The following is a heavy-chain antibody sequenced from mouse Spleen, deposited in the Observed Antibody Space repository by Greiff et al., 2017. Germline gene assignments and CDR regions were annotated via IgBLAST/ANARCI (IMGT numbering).Heavy chain of an antibody. V-gene: IGHV14-4*01. CDR3: TTSGYGRDDAMDY. CDR2: IDPENGDT. J-gene: IGHJ4*01. CDR1: GFNIKDDY. Sequence: VQLQQSGAELVRPGASVTLSCTASGFNIKDDYMHWVKQRPEQGLEWIGWIDPENGDTEYASKFQGKATITAVTSSNTAYLQLSSLTSEDTAVYYCTTSGYGRDDAMDYWGQGTSVTVSS. D-gene: IGHD2-10*02.